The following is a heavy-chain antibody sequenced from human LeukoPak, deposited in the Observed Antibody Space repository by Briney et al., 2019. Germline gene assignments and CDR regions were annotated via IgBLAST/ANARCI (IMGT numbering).Heavy chain of an antibody. D-gene: IGHD3-3*01. Sequence: GGSLRLSCAASGFTFSSYSMNWVRQAPGKGLEWVSSIGSSSSYIYYADSVKGRFTISRDNAKNSLYLQMNSLRAEDTAVYYCARTYYDFWSGPHYFDYWGQGTLVTVPS. CDR1: GFTFSSYS. CDR3: ARTYYDFWSGPHYFDY. CDR2: IGSSSSYI. V-gene: IGHV3-21*01. J-gene: IGHJ4*02.